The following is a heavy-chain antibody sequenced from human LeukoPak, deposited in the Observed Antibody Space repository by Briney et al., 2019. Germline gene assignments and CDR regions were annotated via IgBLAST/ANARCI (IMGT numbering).Heavy chain of an antibody. CDR2: IYYSGST. CDR3: ARGSGDYGYYGMDV. J-gene: IGHJ6*02. V-gene: IGHV4-39*07. D-gene: IGHD4-17*01. CDR1: GGSISTSSYF. Sequence: SETLSLTCTVSGGSISTSSYFWGWIRQPPGKGLEWIGNIYYSGSTNYNPSLKSRVTISVDTSKNQFSLKLSSVTAADTAVYYCARGSGDYGYYGMDVWGQGTTVTVSS.